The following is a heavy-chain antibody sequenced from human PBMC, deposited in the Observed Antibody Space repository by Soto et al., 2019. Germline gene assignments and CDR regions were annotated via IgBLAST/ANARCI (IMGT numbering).Heavy chain of an antibody. CDR3: ARATSSGWGSFDY. Sequence: AVKVSCKASGGTFSSYAISWVRQAPGQGLEWMGGIIPIFGTANYAQKFQGRVTITADESTSTAYMELSSLRSEDTAVYYCARATSSGWGSFDYWGQGTLVTVSS. V-gene: IGHV1-69*13. D-gene: IGHD6-19*01. CDR2: IIPIFGTA. CDR1: GGTFSSYA. J-gene: IGHJ4*02.